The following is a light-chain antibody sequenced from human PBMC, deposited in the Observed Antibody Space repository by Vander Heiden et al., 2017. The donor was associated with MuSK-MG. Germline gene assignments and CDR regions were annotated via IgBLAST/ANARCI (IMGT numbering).Light chain of an antibody. V-gene: IGKV1-33*01. CDR2: DAS. CDR3: QQYENPPALT. CDR1: QDISNY. J-gene: IGKJ4*01. Sequence: DIQIPYPSSSLSASVGDRVTITCQASQDISNYLTWYQQKPGKVPKLLIYDASNLESGVPSRFSGSGSGTDFTFTISSLQPEDIATYYCQQYENPPALTFGGGTKVEIK.